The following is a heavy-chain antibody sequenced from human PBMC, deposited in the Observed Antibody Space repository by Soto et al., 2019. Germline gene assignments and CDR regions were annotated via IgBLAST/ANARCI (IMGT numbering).Heavy chain of an antibody. Sequence: QVQLVQSGAEVKKPGSSVKVSCKASGDTFSSHGISWVRQAPGQGLEWMGGIIPIYGTTNYAQKFQDRVTITADEAMSTAYMDRSSLGTDDTAVYYCSRDLGGCSAGSCRYNWFDPWGQGTLVTVS. CDR2: IIPIYGTT. CDR3: SRDLGGCSAGSCRYNWFDP. V-gene: IGHV1-69*01. CDR1: GDTFSSHG. D-gene: IGHD2-15*01. J-gene: IGHJ5*02.